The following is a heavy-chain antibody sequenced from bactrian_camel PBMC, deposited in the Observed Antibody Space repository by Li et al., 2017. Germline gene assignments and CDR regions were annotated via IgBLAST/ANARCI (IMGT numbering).Heavy chain of an antibody. CDR3: AAGTGPTGAKVWGGCWYNH. Sequence: HVQLVESGGGLVQAGGSLTLSCSASTPVACMGWFRQVPGKDPQEVALMNTEGHRRYSPSVEGRFTISRGSADNTLVLEMTSLTPEDSATYYCAAGTGPTGAKVWGGCWYNHWGQGTQVTVS. D-gene: IGHD3*01. CDR1: TPVAC. V-gene: IGHV3S53*01. CDR2: MNTEGHR. J-gene: IGHJ4*01.